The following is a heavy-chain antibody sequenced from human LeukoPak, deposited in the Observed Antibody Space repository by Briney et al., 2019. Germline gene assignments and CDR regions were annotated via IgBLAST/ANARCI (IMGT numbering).Heavy chain of an antibody. CDR2: VSAYNGNT. CDR3: ARDRNADAFDI. J-gene: IGHJ3*02. Sequence: ASVKVSCKASGYTFTTYGISWVRQAPGQGLEWMGWVSAYNGNTNFAQKLQGRVTMTTDTSTSTAYMELRSLRSDDTAVYYCARDRNADAFDIWGQGTMVTVSS. CDR1: GYTFTTYG. D-gene: IGHD1-14*01. V-gene: IGHV1-18*01.